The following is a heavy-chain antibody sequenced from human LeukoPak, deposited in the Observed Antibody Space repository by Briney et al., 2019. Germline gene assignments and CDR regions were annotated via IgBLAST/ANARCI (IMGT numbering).Heavy chain of an antibody. CDR2: INHSGGT. J-gene: IGHJ4*02. V-gene: IGHV4-34*01. CDR1: GGSFSGYY. CDR3: ARPYSSGLYYFDY. Sequence: SETLSLTCAVYGGSFSGYYWSWIRQPPGKGLEWIGEINHSGGTNYNPSLKSRVTISVDTSKNQFSLKLSSVTAADTAVYYCARPYSSGLYYFDYWGQGTLVTVSS. D-gene: IGHD6-19*01.